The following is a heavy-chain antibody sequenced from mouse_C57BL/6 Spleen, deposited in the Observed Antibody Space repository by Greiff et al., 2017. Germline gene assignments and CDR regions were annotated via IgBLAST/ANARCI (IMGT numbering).Heavy chain of an antibody. J-gene: IGHJ3*01. Sequence: QVQLQQPGAELVRPGSSVKLSCKASGYTFTSYWMDWVKQRPGQGLEWIGNIYPSDSETHYNQKFKDKATLTVDKSSSTAYMQRSSLTSEDSAVYYGARWGYDYDVGAYWGQGTLVTVSA. V-gene: IGHV1-61*01. CDR2: IYPSDSET. CDR3: ARWGYDYDVGAY. CDR1: GYTFTSYW. D-gene: IGHD2-4*01.